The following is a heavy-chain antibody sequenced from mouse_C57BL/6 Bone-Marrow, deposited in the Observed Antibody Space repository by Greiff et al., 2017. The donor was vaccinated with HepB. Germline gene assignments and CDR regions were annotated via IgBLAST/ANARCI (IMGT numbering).Heavy chain of an antibody. CDR1: GYTFTDYY. Sequence: VQLQQSGPVLVKPGASVKMSCKASGYTFTDYYMNWVKQSHGKSLEWIGVINPYNGGTSYNQKFKGKATLTVDKSSSTDYMELNSLTSEDSAVYYCPGYYGSSLDYWGQGTTLTVSS. D-gene: IGHD1-1*01. CDR3: PGYYGSSLDY. CDR2: INPYNGGT. J-gene: IGHJ2*01. V-gene: IGHV1-19*01.